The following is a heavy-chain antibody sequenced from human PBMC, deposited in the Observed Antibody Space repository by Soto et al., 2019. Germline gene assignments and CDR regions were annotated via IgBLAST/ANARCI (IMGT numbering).Heavy chain of an antibody. Sequence: EVQLVESGGGLVQPGGSLRLSCAISGITFSDHDRDWVRQAAGKGLEWLGRSRTRADNYATDYAASVKGRFTFSKDESKSSLSRQMRILKAGGTAMYYCFLWVRGSINYWGQGTLVTVSS. CDR1: GITFSDHD. CDR2: SRTRADNYAT. CDR3: FLWVRGSINY. D-gene: IGHD3-16*01. V-gene: IGHV3-72*01. J-gene: IGHJ4*02.